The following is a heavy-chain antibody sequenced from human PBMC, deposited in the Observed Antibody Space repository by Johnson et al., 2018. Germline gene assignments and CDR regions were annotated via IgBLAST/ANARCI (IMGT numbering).Heavy chain of an antibody. CDR1: GYTFTSYY. D-gene: IGHD2-2*01. J-gene: IGHJ6*03. CDR2: INPSGGGT. CDR3: AGGGVVVSADYYYYMNV. V-gene: IGHV1-46*01. Sequence: VQLVESGAEVKKPGASVKVSCKASGYTFTSYYIHWVRQAPGQGLEWMGIINPSGGGTSYAQKFQGRVTITADESTSTAYMELSSLRSEDTAVYYCAGGGVVVSADYYYYMNVWGKGTTVTVSS.